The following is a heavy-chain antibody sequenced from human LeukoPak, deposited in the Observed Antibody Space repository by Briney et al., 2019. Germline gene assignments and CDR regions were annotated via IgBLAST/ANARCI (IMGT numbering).Heavy chain of an antibody. CDR3: ASPDV. CDR2: IYSGGST. CDR1: GXXVSXNY. J-gene: IGHJ6*02. Sequence: GGSLRLSXXASGXXVSXNYXXWVRQAPGKGLEWVSVIYSGGSTYYADSVKGRFTISRDNSKNTLYLQMNSLRAEDTAVYYCASPDVWGQGTTVTVSS. V-gene: IGHV3-66*01.